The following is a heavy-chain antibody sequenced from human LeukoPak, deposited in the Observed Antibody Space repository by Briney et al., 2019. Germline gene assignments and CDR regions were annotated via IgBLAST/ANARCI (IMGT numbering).Heavy chain of an antibody. V-gene: IGHV3-43*01. D-gene: IGHD5-12*01. Sequence: GGSLRPSCAASGFDFEDYTMHWVRQVPGKSLEWVSLINWDDVTTDYAASVRGRFTISRDNSKNSLYLQMNSLTTEDTALYFCVKQSSGYYAPLDSWGQGTLVSVSS. CDR1: GFDFEDYT. J-gene: IGHJ4*02. CDR3: VKQSSGYYAPLDS. CDR2: INWDDVTT.